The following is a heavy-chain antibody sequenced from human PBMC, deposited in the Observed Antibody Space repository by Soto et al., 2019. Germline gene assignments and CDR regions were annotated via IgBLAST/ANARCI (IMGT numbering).Heavy chain of an antibody. V-gene: IGHV1-18*01. CDR3: ARELYNWNYASDY. D-gene: IGHD1-7*01. Sequence: ASVKVSCKASGYTFTSYGISWVRQAPGQGLEWMGWISADNGNTNYSQKLQGRVTMTTDTSASTAYMELSSLRSEDTAVYYCARELYNWNYASDYWGQGTLVTVSS. CDR1: GYTFTSYG. CDR2: ISADNGNT. J-gene: IGHJ4*02.